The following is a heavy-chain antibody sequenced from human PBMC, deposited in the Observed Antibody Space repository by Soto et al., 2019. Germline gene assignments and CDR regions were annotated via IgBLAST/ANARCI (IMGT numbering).Heavy chain of an antibody. J-gene: IGHJ4*01. Sequence: GGSLRLSCAAAGFTFSSYGMHWVRQAPGKGLEWVAVISYDGSNKYYADSVKGRFTISRDNSKNTLYLQMNSLRAEDTAVYYCASPGPYYYGSGPMAAAYWGHGTLVTVSS. CDR2: ISYDGSNK. D-gene: IGHD3-10*01. CDR1: GFTFSSYG. CDR3: ASPGPYYYGSGPMAAAY. V-gene: IGHV3-30*03.